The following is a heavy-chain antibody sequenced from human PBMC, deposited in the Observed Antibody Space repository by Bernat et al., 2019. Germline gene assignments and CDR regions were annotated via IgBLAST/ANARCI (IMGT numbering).Heavy chain of an antibody. J-gene: IGHJ4*02. CDR3: ARGSGNYGHYYFDS. Sequence: EVQLVESGGGLVKPGGSLTLSCAASGFTFTCCSMNWVRQAPGKGLEWVSSISSSGTYIYYAESVKGRFTISRDNARNSLYLQMNSLRADDTAVYYCARGSGNYGHYYFDSWGQGTLVTVSS. D-gene: IGHD3-10*01. CDR1: GFTFTCCS. CDR2: ISSSGTYI. V-gene: IGHV3-21*01.